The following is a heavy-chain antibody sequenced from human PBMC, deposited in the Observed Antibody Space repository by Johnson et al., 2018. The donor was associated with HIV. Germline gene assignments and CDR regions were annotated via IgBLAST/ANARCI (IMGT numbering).Heavy chain of an antibody. CDR2: IYRGGST. CDR3: TTGLSWNDAFHI. CDR1: GFTVSSNS. D-gene: IGHD1-1*01. V-gene: IGHV3-66*01. J-gene: IGHJ3*02. Sequence: VQLVESGGALVQPGGSLRLSCAASGFTVSSNSMTWVRQAPGKGLEWVSLIYRGGSTYYADSVKGRFTISRDNSKNTLYLQMNSLKTEDTALYYCTTGLSWNDAFHIWAQGTMVTVSS.